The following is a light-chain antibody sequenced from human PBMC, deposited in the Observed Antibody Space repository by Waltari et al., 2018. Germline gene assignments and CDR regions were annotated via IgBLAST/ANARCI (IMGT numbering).Light chain of an antibody. Sequence: DIQMTQSPPTLSASVGDRVTITCRASQSISSWLAWYHQKPGKAPKTLIYKASSLESGVPSRFSGSGSVTEFTLTISSLQPDDFATYYCQQYNSYSTFGQGTKVEI. CDR2: KAS. V-gene: IGKV1-5*03. CDR3: QQYNSYST. CDR1: QSISSW. J-gene: IGKJ1*01.